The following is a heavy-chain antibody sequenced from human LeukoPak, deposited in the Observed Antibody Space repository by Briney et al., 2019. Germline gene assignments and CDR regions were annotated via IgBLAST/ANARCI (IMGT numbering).Heavy chain of an antibody. CDR3: ASVAHLAYCGVDCSLDY. CDR2: IIPIFGTA. D-gene: IGHD2-21*02. J-gene: IGHJ4*02. Sequence: GASAKVSCKPSGDTFSSYAISWVRQAPGQGLEWMGGIIPIFGTANYAQKFQGRVTITADESTSTAYMELSSLRSEDTAVYYCASVAHLAYCGVDCSLDYWGQGTLVTVSS. V-gene: IGHV1-69*01. CDR1: GDTFSSYA.